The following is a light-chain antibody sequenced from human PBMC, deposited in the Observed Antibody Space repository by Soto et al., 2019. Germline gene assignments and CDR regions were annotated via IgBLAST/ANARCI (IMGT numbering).Light chain of an antibody. V-gene: IGLV2-11*01. Sequence: QSALTQPRSVSGSPGQSVTISCTGTSSDVGRYNYVSWYQHHPGKGPKLMIYDVSTRPSGVPDRFSGSKSGTTASLTISGLQAEDEADYYCCSYAGSPYVFGTGTKLTVL. CDR2: DVS. CDR1: SSDVGRYNY. J-gene: IGLJ1*01. CDR3: CSYAGSPYV.